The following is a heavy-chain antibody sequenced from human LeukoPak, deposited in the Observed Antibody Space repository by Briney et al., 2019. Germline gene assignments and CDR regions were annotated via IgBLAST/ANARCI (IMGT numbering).Heavy chain of an antibody. J-gene: IGHJ5*02. D-gene: IGHD3-16*01. Sequence: PSETLSLTCTVSGGSISSGSYYWSWIRQPAGKGLEWIGRIYTSGSTNYNPSLKSRVTISVDTSKNQFSLKLSSVTAADTAVYYCARDRPYGLGTFDPWGQGTLVTVSS. CDR2: IYTSGST. CDR3: ARDRPYGLGTFDP. CDR1: GGSISSGSYY. V-gene: IGHV4-61*02.